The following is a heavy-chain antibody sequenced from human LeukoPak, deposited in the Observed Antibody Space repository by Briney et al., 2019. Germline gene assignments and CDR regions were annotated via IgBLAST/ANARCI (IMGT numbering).Heavy chain of an antibody. V-gene: IGHV4-59*01. J-gene: IGHJ6*03. CDR1: GGTNSSYN. D-gene: IGHD4-11*01. Sequence: SETLSLTCTVSGGTNSSYNWSWVRQPPGKGLEWVGYIYYSGSTNYNPSPKSLVIISVDKSKTQFSLKLTSVTAAATAVYYCARRLRTTPGVRLYYMDVWGKGTTVTVSS. CDR3: ARRLRTTPGVRLYYMDV. CDR2: IYYSGST.